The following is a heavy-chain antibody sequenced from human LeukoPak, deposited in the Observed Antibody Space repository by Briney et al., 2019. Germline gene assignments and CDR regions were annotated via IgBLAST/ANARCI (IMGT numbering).Heavy chain of an antibody. D-gene: IGHD2/OR15-2a*01. CDR3: ARDNTVLFDY. V-gene: IGHV3-7*01. Sequence: GGSLRLSCAASGFTFSSYWMSWVRQAPGKGLEWVANIKYDGSEKYYVDSVKGRFTISRDNAKNSVYLQMNSVRAEDTAVYYCARDNTVLFDYRGQGTLVTVSS. CDR1: GFTFSSYW. CDR2: IKYDGSEK. J-gene: IGHJ4*02.